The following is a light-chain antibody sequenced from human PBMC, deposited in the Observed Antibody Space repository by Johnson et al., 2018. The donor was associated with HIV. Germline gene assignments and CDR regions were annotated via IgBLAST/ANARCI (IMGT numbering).Light chain of an antibody. CDR2: ENN. V-gene: IGLV1-51*02. J-gene: IGLJ1*01. CDR1: SSNIGNNY. CDR3: GTWDSSLNAFV. Sequence: QSVLTQPPSVSAAPGQKVTISCSGSSSNIGNNYVSWYQQLPGTAPKILIHENNKLPSGIPDRFSGSKSGTSATLGITGLQTGDEADYYCGTWDSSLNAFVFGAGTRVTVL.